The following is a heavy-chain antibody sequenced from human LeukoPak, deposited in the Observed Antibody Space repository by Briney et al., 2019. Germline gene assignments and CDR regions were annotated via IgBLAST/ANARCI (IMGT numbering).Heavy chain of an antibody. D-gene: IGHD6-19*01. V-gene: IGHV4-39*01. CDR2: IYYSGST. CDR1: GGSISSSSSY. CDR3: ARRIIAVAGTVVYYFDY. Sequence: SETLSLTCTVSGGSISSSSSYWGWIRQPPGKGLERIASIYYSGSTYYNPSLKSRVTVSVDTSKNQFSLKLSSVTAADTAVYYCARRIIAVAGTVVYYFDYWGRGTLVTVSS. J-gene: IGHJ4*02.